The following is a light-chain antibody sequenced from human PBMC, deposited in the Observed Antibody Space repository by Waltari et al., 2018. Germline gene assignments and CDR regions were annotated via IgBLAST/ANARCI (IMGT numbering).Light chain of an antibody. J-gene: IGKJ4*01. V-gene: IGKV3-11*01. CDR3: LQRSTWPAT. Sequence: EIVLTQSPATLSLSPGERATLSCRASQSVSTYLAWYQQKPGRAPRLLIYDASNRATGIPARFSGSGSGKDLPFTISSLEPEDLAVCYCLQRSTWPATFGGGTKVEIK. CDR2: DAS. CDR1: QSVSTY.